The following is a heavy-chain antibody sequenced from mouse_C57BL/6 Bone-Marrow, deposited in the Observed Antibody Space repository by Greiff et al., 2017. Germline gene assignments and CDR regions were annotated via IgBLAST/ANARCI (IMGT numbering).Heavy chain of an antibody. CDR3: ASRCYDDAY. V-gene: IGHV1-81*01. Sequence: QVQLQQSGAELARPGASVKLSCKASGYTFTSYGISWVKQRTGQGLEWIGEIYPRSGNTYYNEKFKGKATLTADKSSSTAYMELRSLTSEDSAVYFCASRCYDDAYWGQGTLVTVSA. J-gene: IGHJ3*01. CDR2: IYPRSGNT. CDR1: GYTFTSYG. D-gene: IGHD2-12*01.